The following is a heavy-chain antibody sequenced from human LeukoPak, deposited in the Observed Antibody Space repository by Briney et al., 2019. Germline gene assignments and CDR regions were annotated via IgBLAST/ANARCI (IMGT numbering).Heavy chain of an antibody. D-gene: IGHD6-19*01. CDR2: ISSSGSTI. J-gene: IGHJ4*02. Sequence: PGGSLRLSCAASGFTFSSYSMNWVRQAPGKGLEWVSYISSSGSTIYYADSVKGRFTISRDNAKNSLYLQMNSLRAEDTAVYYCARDPGQGVAGPYFDYWGQGTLVTVSS. CDR1: GFTFSSYS. V-gene: IGHV3-48*04. CDR3: ARDPGQGVAGPYFDY.